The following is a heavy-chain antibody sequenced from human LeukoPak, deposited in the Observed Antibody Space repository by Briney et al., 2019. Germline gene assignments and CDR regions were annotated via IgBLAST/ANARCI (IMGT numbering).Heavy chain of an antibody. J-gene: IGHJ4*02. V-gene: IGHV3-20*04. D-gene: IGHD4-17*01. Sequence: GGSLRLSCAASGLTVSRNYMTWVRQAPGKGLEWVAGINWIGGSTGYADSVKGRFTISRHNAKRSLYLQMNSLRAEDTAVYYCARDLGGYGDYGTNFDYWGQGTLVTVSS. CDR2: INWIGGST. CDR3: ARDLGGYGDYGTNFDY. CDR1: GLTVSRNY.